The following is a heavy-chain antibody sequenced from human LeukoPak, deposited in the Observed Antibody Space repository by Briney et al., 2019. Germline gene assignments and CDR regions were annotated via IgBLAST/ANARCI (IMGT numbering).Heavy chain of an antibody. CDR3: AKGIDYGDYMDV. D-gene: IGHD4-17*01. J-gene: IGHJ6*03. V-gene: IGHV3-7*01. CDR1: GFTFSSYW. Sequence: QAGGSLRLSCAASGFTFSSYWMSWVRQAPGKGLEWVANIKQDGSGKYYVDSVKGRFTISRDNSKDTLYLQMNSLRAEDTAVYYCAKGIDYGDYMDVWGKGTTVTVSS. CDR2: IKQDGSGK.